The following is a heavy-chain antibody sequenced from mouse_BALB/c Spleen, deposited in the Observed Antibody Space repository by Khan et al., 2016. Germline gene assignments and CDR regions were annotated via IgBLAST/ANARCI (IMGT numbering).Heavy chain of an antibody. V-gene: IGHV1-9*01. Sequence: QVRLQQSGAELMKPGASVKISCKATDYTFSNYWIEWVKQRPGHGLEWIGDILPGNANSNYNENLKGKATLTADTSSNTAYMQLSSLTSEDSAVYYCARAWYSMDYWGQGTSVTVSS. J-gene: IGHJ4*01. CDR1: DYTFSNYW. CDR2: ILPGNANS. CDR3: ARAWYSMDY.